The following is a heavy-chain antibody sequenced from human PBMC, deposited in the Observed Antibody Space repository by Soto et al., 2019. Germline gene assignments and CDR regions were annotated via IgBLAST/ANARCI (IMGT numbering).Heavy chain of an antibody. J-gene: IGHJ5*02. CDR1: GFTFSSHV. CDR3: AKDVTSHGPRGYSSSWYGWFDP. D-gene: IGHD6-13*01. CDR2: ASARNTNT. Sequence: EVQLLESGGGLVQPGGSLRLSCAASGFTFSSHVMSWVRQAPGRGLEWVAAASARNTNTYYADSVKGRFTISRDNSKSMVYLRLDSLRVEDTAVYHCAKDVTSHGPRGYSSSWYGWFDPWGQGTLVVVSS. V-gene: IGHV3-23*01.